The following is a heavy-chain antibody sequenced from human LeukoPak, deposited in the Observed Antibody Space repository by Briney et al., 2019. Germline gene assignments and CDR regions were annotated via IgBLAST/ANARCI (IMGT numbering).Heavy chain of an antibody. Sequence: SVKVSCKASGGTFSSYAISWVRQAPGQGLEWMGRIIPIFGIANYAQKFQGRVTITADKSTSTAYMELSSLRSEDTAVYYCAREALGSNYDFWSGYSEWFDPWGQGTLVTVSS. J-gene: IGHJ5*02. CDR3: AREALGSNYDFWSGYSEWFDP. V-gene: IGHV1-69*04. CDR2: IIPIFGIA. D-gene: IGHD3-3*01. CDR1: GGTFSSYA.